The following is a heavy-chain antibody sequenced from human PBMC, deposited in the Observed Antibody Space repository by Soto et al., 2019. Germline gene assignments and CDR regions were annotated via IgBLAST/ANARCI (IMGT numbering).Heavy chain of an antibody. D-gene: IGHD3-10*01. CDR3: AMLLLYGSDFVC. J-gene: IGHJ4*02. CDR1: GFTFDDYA. Sequence: EAQLVESGGGLVQPGRSLRLSCVASGFTFDDYAIHWVRQAPGKGLEWVSGISWNGAATGYADSVKGRFTISRDNAKNALYLQMSSQRSEDTAIYYFAMLLLYGSDFVCWGQGTLVTVSS. V-gene: IGHV3-9*01. CDR2: ISWNGAAT.